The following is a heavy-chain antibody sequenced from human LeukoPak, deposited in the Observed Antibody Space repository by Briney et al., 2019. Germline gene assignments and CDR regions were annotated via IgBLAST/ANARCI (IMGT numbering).Heavy chain of an antibody. V-gene: IGHV1-18*04. D-gene: IGHD5-18*01. CDR3: ARVGYSYGYPNWFDP. J-gene: IGHJ5*02. CDR1: GYTFTGYY. CDR2: ISAYNGNT. Sequence: ASVKVSCKASGYTFTGYYMHWVRQAPGQGLEWMGWISAYNGNTNYAEKLQGRVTMTTDTSTSTAYMELRSLRSDDTAVYYCARVGYSYGYPNWFDPWGQGTLVTVSS.